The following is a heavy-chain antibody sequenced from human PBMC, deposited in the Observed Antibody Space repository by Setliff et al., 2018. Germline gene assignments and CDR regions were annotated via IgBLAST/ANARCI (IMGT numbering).Heavy chain of an antibody. CDR2: IYTSWST. J-gene: IGHJ6*03. V-gene: IGHV4-4*07. D-gene: IGHD3-3*01. CDR1: GDSISSFY. Sequence: SETLSLTCTVSGDSISSFYWSWIRQPAGKGLEWIGQIYTSWSTIYNPSLQSRLTISLDTSKNQFSLSLNSVTAADTAVYFCARMSGFQYMDVWGKGSTVTVSS. CDR3: ARMSGFQYMDV.